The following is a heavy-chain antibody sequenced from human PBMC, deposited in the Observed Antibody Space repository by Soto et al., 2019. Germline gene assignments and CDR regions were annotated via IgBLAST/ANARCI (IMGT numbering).Heavy chain of an antibody. CDR1: GFTFSDYY. CDR2: ISSSGSTI. J-gene: IGHJ6*02. D-gene: IGHD3-22*01. Sequence: QVQLVESGGGLVKPGGSLRLSCAASGFTFSDYYMSWIRQAPGKGLEWVSYISSSGSTIYYADSEKGRFTISRDNAKNSLYLQMNSLRAEDTAVYYCARSYYYDSSGYSVYYYGMDVWGQGTTVTVSS. CDR3: ARSYYYDSSGYSVYYYGMDV. V-gene: IGHV3-11*01.